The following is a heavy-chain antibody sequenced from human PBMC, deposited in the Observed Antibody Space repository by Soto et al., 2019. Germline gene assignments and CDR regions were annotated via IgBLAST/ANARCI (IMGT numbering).Heavy chain of an antibody. CDR3: ARSPRGRYYYYGMDV. Sequence: GESLKISCKGSGYSFTSYWITWVRQMPGKGLERMGRIDPSDSYTDYSPSFQGHVTMSADKSISTAYLQWSSLGASDTAMYYCARSPRGRYYYYGMDVWGQGSTVTVSS. J-gene: IGHJ6*02. CDR2: IDPSDSYT. CDR1: GYSFTSYW. D-gene: IGHD5-12*01. V-gene: IGHV5-10-1*01.